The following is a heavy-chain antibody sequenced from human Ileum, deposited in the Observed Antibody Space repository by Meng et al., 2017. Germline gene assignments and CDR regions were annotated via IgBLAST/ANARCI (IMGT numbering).Heavy chain of an antibody. CDR2: IHHSGST. Sequence: QVQLQQRGAGRLKPSEPFPLTCAVYGGSFSGYYWTWIRQPPGKGLEWIGEIHHSGSTNYNPSLKSRVTMSIDTSKIQFSLELSSVTAADAAVYYCARYGGSGSYWHFDPWGRGTLVTVSS. V-gene: IGHV4-34*01. CDR3: ARYGGSGSYWHFDP. D-gene: IGHD3-10*01. CDR1: GGSFSGYY. J-gene: IGHJ2*01.